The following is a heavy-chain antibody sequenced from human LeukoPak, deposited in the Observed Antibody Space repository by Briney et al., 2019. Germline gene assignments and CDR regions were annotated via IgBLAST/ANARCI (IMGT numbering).Heavy chain of an antibody. CDR2: INHSGST. CDR1: GGSFSGYY. J-gene: IGHJ4*02. Sequence: PSETLSLTCAVYGGSFSGYYWSWIRQPPGKGLEWIGEINHSGSTNYNPSLKSRVTISVDTSKNQFSPKLSSVTAADTAVYYCARLQHKEGATVDYWGQGTLVTVSS. CDR3: ARLQHKEGATVDY. D-gene: IGHD5-12*01. V-gene: IGHV4-34*01.